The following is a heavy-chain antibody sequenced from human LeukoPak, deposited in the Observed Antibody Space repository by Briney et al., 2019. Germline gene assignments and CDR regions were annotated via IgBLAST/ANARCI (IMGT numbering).Heavy chain of an antibody. CDR3: AKARPGLWFGEPPYFDY. CDR1: GFTFRSYS. CDR2: ISSSSSYI. Sequence: GGSLRLSCAASGFTFRSYSMNWVRQAPGKGLEWVSIISSSSSYIYYTDSVKGRFTVSRDNAKNLLYLQMNSLRVEDTAVYYCAKARPGLWFGEPPYFDYWGQGTLVTVST. V-gene: IGHV3-21*04. J-gene: IGHJ4*02. D-gene: IGHD3-10*01.